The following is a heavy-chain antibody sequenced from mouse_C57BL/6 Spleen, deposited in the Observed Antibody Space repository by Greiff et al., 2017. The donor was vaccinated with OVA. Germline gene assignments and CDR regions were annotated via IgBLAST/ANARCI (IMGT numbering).Heavy chain of an antibody. Sequence: VKLQQSGAELVKPGASVKISCKASGYAFSSYWMNWVKQRPGKGLEWIGQIYPGDGDTNYNGKFKGKATLTADKSSSTAYMQLSSLTSEDSAVYFCARNKDNAYAMDYWGQGTSVTVSS. CDR2: IYPGDGDT. D-gene: IGHD1-3*01. CDR3: ARNKDNAYAMDY. CDR1: GYAFSSYW. V-gene: IGHV1-80*01. J-gene: IGHJ4*01.